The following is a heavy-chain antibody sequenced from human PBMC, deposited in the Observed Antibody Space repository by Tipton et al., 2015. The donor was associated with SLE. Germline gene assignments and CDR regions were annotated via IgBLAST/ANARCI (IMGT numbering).Heavy chain of an antibody. CDR2: ISVDGNTK. CDR1: GFSFSSHS. CDR3: AREGFSGYECLDY. J-gene: IGHJ4*02. V-gene: IGHV3-74*01. D-gene: IGHD5-12*01. Sequence: SLRLSCAASGFSFSSHSMYWVRQAPGKGLVWVSRISVDGNTKSYADSVRGRFTISRDYAKNTLYLQMNSLRVDDTAVYYCAREGFSGYECLDYWGQGTLVTVSS.